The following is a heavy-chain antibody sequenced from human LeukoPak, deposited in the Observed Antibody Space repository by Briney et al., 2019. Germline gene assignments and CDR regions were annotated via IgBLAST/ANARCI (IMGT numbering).Heavy chain of an antibody. J-gene: IGHJ4*02. Sequence: SETLSLTCTVSGGSISSDYWSWIRQPPGKGLEWIGCIYYRGNTDYNASLKSGGTISVDTSKNQFSLKLSSVTAADTAVYYCARGSYDVLTGYSTLGEYWGQGTLVTVSS. CDR1: GGSISSDY. V-gene: IGHV4-59*08. CDR3: ARGSYDVLTGYSTLGEY. D-gene: IGHD3-9*01. CDR2: IYYRGNT.